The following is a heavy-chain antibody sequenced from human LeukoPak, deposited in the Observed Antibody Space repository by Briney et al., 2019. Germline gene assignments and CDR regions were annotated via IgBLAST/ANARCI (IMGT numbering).Heavy chain of an antibody. CDR2: INHSGST. CDR3: ARDWVAAAGISYFDY. Sequence: PSETLSLTCAVYGGSFSGCYWSWIRQPPGKGLEWIGEINHSGSTNYNPSLKSRVTISVDTSKNQFSLKLSSVTAADTAVYYCARDWVAAAGISYFDYWGQGTLVTVSS. V-gene: IGHV4-34*01. D-gene: IGHD6-13*01. J-gene: IGHJ4*02. CDR1: GGSFSGCY.